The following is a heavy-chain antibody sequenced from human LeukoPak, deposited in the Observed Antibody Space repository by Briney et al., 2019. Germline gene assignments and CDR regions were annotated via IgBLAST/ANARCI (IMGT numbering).Heavy chain of an antibody. Sequence: GGSLRLSCAASGFTFSSYTMNWVRQAPGKGLEWVSSISSSSSYIYYADSVKGRFTISRDNAKNSLYLQMNSLRAEDTAVYYCARDQTGITGDYYYMDVWGKGTTVTVSS. CDR3: ARDQTGITGDYYYMDV. CDR2: ISSSSSYI. D-gene: IGHD1-7*01. J-gene: IGHJ6*03. CDR1: GFTFSSYT. V-gene: IGHV3-21*01.